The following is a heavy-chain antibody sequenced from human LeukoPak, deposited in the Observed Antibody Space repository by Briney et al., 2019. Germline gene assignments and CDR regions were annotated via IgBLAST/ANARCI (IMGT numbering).Heavy chain of an antibody. V-gene: IGHV4-34*01. CDR1: GGSFSGYY. J-gene: IGHJ6*02. Sequence: SETLSLTCAVYGGSFSGYYWSWIRHPPGKGLEWIGEINHSGSTNYNPSLKSRVTISVDTSKNQFSLKLSSVTAADTAVYYCARGIAVAGTFSGYYYYGMDVWGQGTTVTVSS. D-gene: IGHD6-19*01. CDR3: ARGIAVAGTFSGYYYYGMDV. CDR2: INHSGST.